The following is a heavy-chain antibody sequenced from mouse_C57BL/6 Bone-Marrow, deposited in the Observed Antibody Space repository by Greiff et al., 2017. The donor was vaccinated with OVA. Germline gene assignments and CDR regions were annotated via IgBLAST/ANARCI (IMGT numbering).Heavy chain of an antibody. J-gene: IGHJ3*01. V-gene: IGHV5-4*03. CDR3: ARDSHYYGSSYGFAY. D-gene: IGHD1-1*01. CDR2: ISDGGSYT. CDR1: GFTFSSYA. Sequence: DVILVESGGGLVKPGGSLKLSCAASGFTFSSYAMSWVRQTPEKRLEWVATISDGGSYTYYPDNVKGRFTISRDNAKNNLYLQMSHLKSEDTAMYYCARDSHYYGSSYGFAYWGQGTLVTVSA.